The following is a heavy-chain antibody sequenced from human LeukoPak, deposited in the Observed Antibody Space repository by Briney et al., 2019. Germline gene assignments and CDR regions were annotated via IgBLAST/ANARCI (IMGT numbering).Heavy chain of an antibody. CDR2: IYYSGST. D-gene: IGHD5-18*01. Sequence: SETLSLTCTVSGGSISSYYWSWIRQPPGKGLEWIGYIYYSGSTNYNPSLKSRVTISVDTSENQFSLKLSSVTAADTAVYYCARVFRGYSYGPFDYWGQGTLVTVSS. CDR1: GGSISSYY. CDR3: ARVFRGYSYGPFDY. J-gene: IGHJ4*02. V-gene: IGHV4-59*01.